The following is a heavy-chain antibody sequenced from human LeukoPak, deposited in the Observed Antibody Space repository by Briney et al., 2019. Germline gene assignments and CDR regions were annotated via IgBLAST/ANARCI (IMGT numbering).Heavy chain of an antibody. V-gene: IGHV4-59*08. J-gene: IGHJ4*02. CDR3: ARAGGGFGEFDY. CDR1: GGSITSYY. Sequence: SETLSLTCTVSGGSITSYYWSWIRQPPGKGLEWIGYIYYSGSTNYNPSLKSRVTISVDTSKSQFSLKLSSVTAADTAVYYCARAGGGFGEFDYWGQGTLVTVSS. CDR2: IYYSGST. D-gene: IGHD3-10*01.